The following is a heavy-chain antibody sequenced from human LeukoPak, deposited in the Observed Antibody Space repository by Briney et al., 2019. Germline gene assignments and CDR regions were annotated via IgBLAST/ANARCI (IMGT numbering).Heavy chain of an antibody. CDR2: IYYSGNT. J-gene: IGHJ4*02. CDR3: ARGGWSHDY. Sequence: PSETLSLTCTVFGGSMSGFYWSWIRQPPGKGLEWIGYIYYSGNTNYNASLKSRVTISVDTSKNEFSLKLSSVTAADTAVYYCARGGWSHDYWGQGILVTVSS. CDR1: GGSMSGFY. D-gene: IGHD6-19*01. V-gene: IGHV4-59*01.